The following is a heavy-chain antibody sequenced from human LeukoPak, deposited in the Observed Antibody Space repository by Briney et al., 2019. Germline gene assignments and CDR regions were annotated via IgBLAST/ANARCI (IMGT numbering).Heavy chain of an antibody. CDR3: ARVPVHYDFWSGNGAFDI. Sequence: SETLSLTCTVSGGSISSYYWSWIRQPPGTGLEWIGYIYYSGSTNYNPSLKSRVTISVDTSKNQFSLKLSSVTAADTAVYYCARVPVHYDFWSGNGAFDIWGQGTMVTVSS. V-gene: IGHV4-59*01. CDR1: GGSISSYY. CDR2: IYYSGST. J-gene: IGHJ3*02. D-gene: IGHD3-3*01.